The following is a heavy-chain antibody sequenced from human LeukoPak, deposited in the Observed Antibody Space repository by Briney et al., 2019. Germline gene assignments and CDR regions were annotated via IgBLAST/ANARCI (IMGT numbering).Heavy chain of an antibody. V-gene: IGHV4-39*07. CDR1: GGSISSSSYY. CDR2: IYYSGST. CDR3: ARDQRIAGTGPWFDP. J-gene: IGHJ5*02. Sequence: SETLSLTCTVSGGSISSSSYYWGWIRQPPGKGLEWIGSIYYSGSTNYNPSLKSRVTISVDKSKNQFSLKLSSVTAADTAVYYCARDQRIAGTGPWFDPWGQGTLVTVSS. D-gene: IGHD6-13*01.